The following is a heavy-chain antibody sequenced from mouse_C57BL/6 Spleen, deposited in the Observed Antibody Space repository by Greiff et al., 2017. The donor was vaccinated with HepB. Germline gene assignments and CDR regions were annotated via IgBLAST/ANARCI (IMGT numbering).Heavy chain of an antibody. CDR1: GYTFTSYW. V-gene: IGHV1-5*01. CDR3: TRWGTAQATCFDY. J-gene: IGHJ2*01. CDR2: IYPGNSDT. D-gene: IGHD3-2*02. Sequence: EVQLQQSGTVLARPGASVKMSCKTSGYTFTSYWMHWVKQRPGQGLEWIGAIYPGNSDTSYNQKFKGKAKLTAVTSASTAYMELSSLTNEDSAVYYCTRWGTAQATCFDYWGQGTTLTVSS.